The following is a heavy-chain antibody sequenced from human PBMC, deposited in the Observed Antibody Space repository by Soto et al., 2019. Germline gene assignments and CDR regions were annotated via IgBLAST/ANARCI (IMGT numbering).Heavy chain of an antibody. CDR1: GGPISGYY. Sequence: SETLSLTCAVSGGPISGYYWSWIRQPPGKGLEWIGYMYNTGSTVYNPSFKSRVTISVDTSKNQFSLKLNSVTAADTAVYYCARDLWGYCGTDCYPLDVWGQGTTVTVSS. CDR3: ARDLWGYCGTDCYPLDV. V-gene: IGHV4-59*01. CDR2: MYNTGST. J-gene: IGHJ6*02. D-gene: IGHD2-21*02.